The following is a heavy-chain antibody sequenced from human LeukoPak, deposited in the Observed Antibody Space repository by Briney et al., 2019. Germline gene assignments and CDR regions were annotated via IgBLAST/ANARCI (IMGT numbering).Heavy chain of an antibody. CDR2: IYYSGST. CDR1: GGSISSSSYY. J-gene: IGHJ4*02. CDR3: ARRGEGTSMSRFDY. D-gene: IGHD3-22*01. Sequence: SETLSLTCTVSGGSISSSSYYWGWIRQPPGKGLEWIGSIYYSGSTYYNPSLKSRVTISVDTSKKQLSLKLSSVTAADTAVYYCARRGEGTSMSRFDYWGQGTLVTVSS. V-gene: IGHV4-39*01.